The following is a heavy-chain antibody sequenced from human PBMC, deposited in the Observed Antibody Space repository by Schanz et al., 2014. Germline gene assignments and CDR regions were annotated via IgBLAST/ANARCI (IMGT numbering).Heavy chain of an antibody. CDR3: ARSRSGFYFDY. Sequence: VQLVESGGGLVQPGGSLRLSCAASGFSFGTYAMSWVRQAPGKGLEWVSSISSRSSHIYYADSVKGRFTVSRDNAKNSLYLQMNSLRAEDTAVYYCARSRSGFYFDYWGQGTLVTVSS. V-gene: IGHV3-21*01. J-gene: IGHJ4*02. CDR1: GFSFGTYA. CDR2: ISSRSSHI. D-gene: IGHD1-26*01.